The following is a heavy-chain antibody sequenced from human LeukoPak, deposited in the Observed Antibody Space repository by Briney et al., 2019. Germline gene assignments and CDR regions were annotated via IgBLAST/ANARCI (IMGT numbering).Heavy chain of an antibody. CDR3: ARLDSSSWSFDY. Sequence: ASVKVSCKASGYTFTSYGISWVRQAPGQGLEWMGWISAYDGNTNYAQKLQGRVTMITDTSTSTAYMELRSLRSDDTAVYYCARLDSSSWSFDYWGQGTLVTVSS. CDR1: GYTFTSYG. J-gene: IGHJ4*02. CDR2: ISAYDGNT. D-gene: IGHD6-13*01. V-gene: IGHV1-18*04.